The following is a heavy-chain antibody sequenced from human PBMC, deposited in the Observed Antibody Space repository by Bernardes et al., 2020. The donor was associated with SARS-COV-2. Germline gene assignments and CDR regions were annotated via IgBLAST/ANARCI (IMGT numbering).Heavy chain of an antibody. CDR3: ARVPPHGLRVLGGMDV. J-gene: IGHJ6*02. CDR1: GFTFSSYS. V-gene: IGHV3-21*01. Sequence: GGSLRLSCAASGFTFSSYSMNWVRQAPGKGLEWVSSISSSSSYIYYADSVKGRFTISRDNAKNSLYLQMNSLRAEDTAVYYCARVPPHGLRVLGGMDVWGQGTTVTVSS. CDR2: ISSSSSYI. D-gene: IGHD4-17*01.